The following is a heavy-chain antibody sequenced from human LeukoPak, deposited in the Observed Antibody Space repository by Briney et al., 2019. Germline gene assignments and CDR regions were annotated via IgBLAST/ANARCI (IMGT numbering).Heavy chain of an antibody. V-gene: IGHV1-24*01. CDR2: FDPEDGET. Sequence: GASVKVSCKVSGYTLTELSMHWVRQAPGKGLEWMGGFDPEDGETIYAQKFQGRVTMTEDTSTDTAYMELSSLRSEDTAVYYCTREGDYYDSSGYYVPFDYWGQGTLVTVSS. J-gene: IGHJ4*02. CDR1: GYTLTELS. CDR3: TREGDYYDSSGYYVPFDY. D-gene: IGHD3-22*01.